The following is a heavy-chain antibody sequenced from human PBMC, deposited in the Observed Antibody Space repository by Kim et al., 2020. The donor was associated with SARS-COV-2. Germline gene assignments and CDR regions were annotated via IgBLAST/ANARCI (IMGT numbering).Heavy chain of an antibody. CDR3: ARSAHFWSGHDLDF. D-gene: IGHD3-3*01. CDR1: GYTFTDYY. Sequence: ASVKVSCKASGYTFTDYYIHWVRQAPGQGLEWMGWINPYSGDTNYAQKFQGRVTMTRDTSISTPYVELSSLRSDDTAVYYCARSAHFWSGHDLDFWGQGTLITVSP. V-gene: IGHV1-2*02. CDR2: INPYSGDT. J-gene: IGHJ4*02.